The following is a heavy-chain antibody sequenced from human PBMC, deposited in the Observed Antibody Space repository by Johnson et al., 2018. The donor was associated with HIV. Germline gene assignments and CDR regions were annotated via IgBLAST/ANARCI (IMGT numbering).Heavy chain of an antibody. V-gene: IGHV3-30*18. CDR2: TYYEGINK. CDR3: AKDSPGEGDAFDI. J-gene: IGHJ3*02. Sequence: QVQLVESGGGVVQPGRSLKLSCAASGFTFSSYGMHWVRQAPGKGLEWMALTYYEGINKYYADSVKGRFTISRDNSKRTLYLQMNSLRAEDTAVYYCAKDSPGEGDAFDIWGQGTMVTVSS. CDR1: GFTFSSYG. D-gene: IGHD3-10*01.